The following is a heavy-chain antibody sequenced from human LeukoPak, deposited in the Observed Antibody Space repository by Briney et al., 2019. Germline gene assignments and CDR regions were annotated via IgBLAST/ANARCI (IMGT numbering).Heavy chain of an antibody. CDR2: IYTSGST. Sequence: SETLSLTCTVSGGSISSYYWSWIRQPAGKGLEWIGRIYTSGSTNYNPSLKSRVTMSVDTSKNQFSLKLSSVTAADTAVYYCARVRLYGSGAPFDYWGQGTLVTVSS. D-gene: IGHD3-10*01. CDR3: ARVRLYGSGAPFDY. CDR1: GGSISSYY. J-gene: IGHJ4*02. V-gene: IGHV4-4*07.